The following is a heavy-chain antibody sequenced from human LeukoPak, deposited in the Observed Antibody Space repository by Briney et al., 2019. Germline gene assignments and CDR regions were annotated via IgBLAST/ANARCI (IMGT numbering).Heavy chain of an antibody. J-gene: IGHJ4*02. CDR1: GGTFSSYA. D-gene: IGHD3-22*01. Sequence: ASVKVSCKASGGTFSSYAISRVRQAPGQGLEWMGGIIPIFGTANYAQKFQGRVTITADESTSTAYMELSSLRSEDTAVYYCASPKKYYYDRHFDYWGQGTLVTVSS. CDR3: ASPKKYYYDRHFDY. V-gene: IGHV1-69*13. CDR2: IIPIFGTA.